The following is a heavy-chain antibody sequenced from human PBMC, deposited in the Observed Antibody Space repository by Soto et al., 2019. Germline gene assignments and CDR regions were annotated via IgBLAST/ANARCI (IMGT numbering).Heavy chain of an antibody. Sequence: GASVKVSCKASGYTFTSYGISWVRQAPGQGLEWMGWISAYNGNTNYAQKLQGRVTMTTDTSTSTAYMELRSLRSDDTAVYYCARIPVTIFGVAQDNWFDPWGQGTLVTVSS. D-gene: IGHD3-3*01. CDR3: ARIPVTIFGVAQDNWFDP. J-gene: IGHJ5*02. CDR2: ISAYNGNT. CDR1: GYTFTSYG. V-gene: IGHV1-18*04.